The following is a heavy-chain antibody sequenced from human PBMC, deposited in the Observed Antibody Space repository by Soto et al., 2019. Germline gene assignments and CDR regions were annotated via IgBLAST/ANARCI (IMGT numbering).Heavy chain of an antibody. Sequence: PGESLKISCKGSGYRFTNYWIGWVRQMPGKGLEWMGIIYPGDSDTRYSPSFQGQVTISADKSINTAYLQWSSLKASDTAMYYCAYRLRYFDWPPDYWGQGTLVTVSS. V-gene: IGHV5-51*01. D-gene: IGHD3-9*01. J-gene: IGHJ4*02. CDR2: IYPGDSDT. CDR1: GYRFTNYW. CDR3: AYRLRYFDWPPDY.